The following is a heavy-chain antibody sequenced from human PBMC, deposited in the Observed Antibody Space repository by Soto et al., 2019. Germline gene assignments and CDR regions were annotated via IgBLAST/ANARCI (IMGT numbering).Heavy chain of an antibody. Sequence: GASVKVSCKASGFTFTSSAMQWVRQARGQRLEWIGWIVVGSGNTNYARKFQERVTITRDMSTSTAYMELSSLRSEDTAVYYCAAEFFGVVATYYMDVWGKGTTVTVSS. CDR1: GFTFTSSA. CDR3: AAEFFGVVATYYMDV. V-gene: IGHV1-58*02. D-gene: IGHD3-3*01. CDR2: IVVGSGNT. J-gene: IGHJ6*03.